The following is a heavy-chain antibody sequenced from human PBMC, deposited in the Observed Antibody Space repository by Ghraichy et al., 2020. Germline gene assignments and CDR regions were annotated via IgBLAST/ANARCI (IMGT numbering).Heavy chain of an antibody. CDR3: ARGSTVVRFYYYDGMDV. J-gene: IGHJ6*02. D-gene: IGHD4-23*01. V-gene: IGHV3-48*02. CDR1: GFTFSSYS. Sequence: GSLRLSCEGSGFTFSSYSMNWVRQSPGKGLEWLSYITSSSRFKTYADSVKGRFTISRDNARNSLYLEMKRLRDEDTAVYYCARGSTVVRFYYYDGMDVWVQGTTVTVSS. CDR2: ITSSSRFK.